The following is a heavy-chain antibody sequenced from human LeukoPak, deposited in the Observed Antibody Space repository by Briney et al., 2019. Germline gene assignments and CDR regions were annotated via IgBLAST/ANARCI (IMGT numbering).Heavy chain of an antibody. J-gene: IGHJ3*02. D-gene: IGHD1-26*01. CDR3: ATPYSGGYQGLDI. Sequence: PGGSLRLSCAASGFTFDDYGMSWIRQPPGKGLEWIGSIYYSGSTYYNPTLKSRVTIFVDTSKNQFSLKLSSVTAADTAVYYCATPYSGGYQGLDIWGQGTMVTVSS. V-gene: IGHV4-39*01. CDR2: IYYSGST. CDR1: GFTFDDYG.